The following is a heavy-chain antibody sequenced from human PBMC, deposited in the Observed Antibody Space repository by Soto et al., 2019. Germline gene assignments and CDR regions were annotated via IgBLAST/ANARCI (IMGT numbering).Heavy chain of an antibody. V-gene: IGHV3-23*01. Sequence: EVQLLESGGGLVQPGGSLRLSCTASGFTFSSHAMTWVRQAPGKGLEWVSGLSDSGGSTYYADSVKGRFTISRDNSMNTLYLQMNTRRAEDTAVYYCAKVSSSWYAGFFDLWGQGTQVTVSS. CDR2: LSDSGGST. D-gene: IGHD6-13*01. CDR1: GFTFSSHA. CDR3: AKVSSSWYAGFFDL. J-gene: IGHJ4*02.